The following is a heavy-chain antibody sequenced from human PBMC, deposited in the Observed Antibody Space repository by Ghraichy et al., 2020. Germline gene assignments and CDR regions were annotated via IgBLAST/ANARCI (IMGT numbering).Heavy chain of an antibody. CDR2: IYYSGST. CDR1: GGSISSGGYY. J-gene: IGHJ5*02. CDR3: ARDYYDTKWGSTFDP. Sequence: SETLSLTCTVSGGSISSGGYYWSWIRQHPGKGLEWIGYIYYSGSTYYNPSLKSRVTISVDTSKNQFSLKLSSVTAADTAVYYCARDYYDTKWGSTFDPWGQGTLVTVSS. D-gene: IGHD3-22*01. V-gene: IGHV4-31*03.